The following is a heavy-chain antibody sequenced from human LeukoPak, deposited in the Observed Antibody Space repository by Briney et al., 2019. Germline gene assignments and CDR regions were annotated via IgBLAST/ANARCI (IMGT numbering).Heavy chain of an antibody. J-gene: IGHJ5*02. D-gene: IGHD4-11*01. CDR1: GFTISSNA. Sequence: GGSLRLSCAASGFTISSNAMSWVRQAPGKGLQWVSNISGTDGSTFYADSVKGRFTISRDNSKNTLYLHMNSLRAEDTAVYSCAKLGTIETTEELNWFDPWGQGTLVTVSS. CDR2: ISGTDGST. V-gene: IGHV3-23*01. CDR3: AKLGTIETTEELNWFDP.